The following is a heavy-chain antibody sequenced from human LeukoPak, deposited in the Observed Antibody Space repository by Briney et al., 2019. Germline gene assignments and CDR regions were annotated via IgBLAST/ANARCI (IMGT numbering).Heavy chain of an antibody. D-gene: IGHD2-15*01. Sequence: QTGKSLRLSCAAFGFTFDNYAMHWVRQAPGKGLEWVSSISWNSANIAYADSVKGRFTISRDNAKNSLYLQMNSLRPEDIALYYCVKDTSGASQYFQYWGHGTVVTVSS. CDR3: VKDTSGASQYFQY. V-gene: IGHV3-9*03. J-gene: IGHJ1*01. CDR2: ISWNSANI. CDR1: GFTFDNYA.